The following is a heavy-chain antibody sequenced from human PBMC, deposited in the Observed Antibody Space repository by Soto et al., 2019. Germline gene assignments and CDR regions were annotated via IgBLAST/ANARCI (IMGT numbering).Heavy chain of an antibody. Sequence: QVQLVESGGGVVQPGRSLRLSCAASGFTFSSYGMHWVRQAPGKGLEWVAVISYDGSNKYYADSVKGRFTISRDNSKNTLDLQMNSLRAEDTAVYYCAKDYYGSGPSIDYWGQGTLVTVSS. V-gene: IGHV3-30*18. D-gene: IGHD3-10*01. J-gene: IGHJ4*02. CDR2: ISYDGSNK. CDR1: GFTFSSYG. CDR3: AKDYYGSGPSIDY.